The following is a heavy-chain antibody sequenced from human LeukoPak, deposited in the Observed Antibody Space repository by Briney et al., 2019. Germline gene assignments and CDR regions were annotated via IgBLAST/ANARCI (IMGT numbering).Heavy chain of an antibody. CDR1: EYTFTGYN. CDR3: AREYSSSWYYFDY. J-gene: IGHJ4*02. Sequence: ASVKVSRKASEYTFTGYNMHWVLQAPGQGLEWMGWTNPNSGDTNYAQRFQGRVTMTRDTSISTAYMELSTLKSDDTAVYYCAREYSSSWYYFDYWGQGTLVTVSS. D-gene: IGHD6-13*01. V-gene: IGHV1-2*02. CDR2: TNPNSGDT.